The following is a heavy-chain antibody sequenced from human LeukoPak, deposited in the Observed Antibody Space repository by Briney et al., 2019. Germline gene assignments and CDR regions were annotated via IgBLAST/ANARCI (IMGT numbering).Heavy chain of an antibody. CDR1: GGSISSGDYY. D-gene: IGHD3-10*01. V-gene: IGHV4-30-4*08. CDR3: ASRTYYYGSGNRIFDY. CDR2: IYYSGST. Sequence: PSETLSLTCTVSGGSISSGDYYWSWIREPPGKGLEWIGYIYYSGSTYYNPSLKSRVTISVDTSKNQFSLKLSSVTAADTAVYYCASRTYYYGSGNRIFDYWGQGTLFTVSS. J-gene: IGHJ4*02.